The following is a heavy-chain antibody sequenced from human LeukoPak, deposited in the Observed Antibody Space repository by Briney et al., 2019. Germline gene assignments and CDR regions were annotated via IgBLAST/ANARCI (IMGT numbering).Heavy chain of an antibody. CDR3: ARLGYCSSTICYEAFED. Sequence: GESLKISCQGFGYRFTSYWIGWVRQMPGKGLEWMVIIYPGDSDTRYSPSFQGQVTISADKSITTTYLQWNNLKASDTAMYYCARLGYCSSTICYEAFEDWGQGTMVTVSS. CDR2: IYPGDSDT. D-gene: IGHD2-2*01. J-gene: IGHJ3*01. V-gene: IGHV5-51*01. CDR1: GYRFTSYW.